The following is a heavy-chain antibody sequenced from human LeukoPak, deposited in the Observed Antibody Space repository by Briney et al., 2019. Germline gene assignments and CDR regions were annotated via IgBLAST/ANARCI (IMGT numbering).Heavy chain of an antibody. CDR3: ARRSHCTGGSCYPV. J-gene: IGHJ6*02. CDR1: GDSMTSSNHY. CDR2: IYYGGST. V-gene: IGHV4-39*01. Sequence: SETLSLTCTVSGDSMTSSNHYWVLIRQPPGKWLEWIGSIYYGGSTYYNPSLKSRVTISQDTSKNQFSLKVSSVTAADTAVYHCARRSHCTGGSCYPVWGQGTTVTVSS. D-gene: IGHD2-15*01.